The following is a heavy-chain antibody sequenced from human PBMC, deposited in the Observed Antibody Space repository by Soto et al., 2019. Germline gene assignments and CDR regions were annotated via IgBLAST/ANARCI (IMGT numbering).Heavy chain of an antibody. CDR1: GFTFSSYW. Sequence: PGGSLRLSCAASGFTFSSYWMHWVRQAPGKGLVWVSRINSDGSSTSYADSVKGRFTISRDNAKNTLYLQMNSLRAEDTAVYYCASDHLMVRGVIRNYWGQGTLVTVSS. CDR2: INSDGSST. D-gene: IGHD3-10*01. J-gene: IGHJ4*02. V-gene: IGHV3-74*01. CDR3: ASDHLMVRGVIRNY.